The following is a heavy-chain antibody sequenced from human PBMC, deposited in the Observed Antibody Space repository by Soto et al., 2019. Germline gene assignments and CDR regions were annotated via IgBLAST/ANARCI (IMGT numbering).Heavy chain of an antibody. CDR3: ARAVAGPADFDY. V-gene: IGHV1-46*01. Sequence: ASLKVSCKASGYSFTIYYMHWVRQAPGQGLEWMGIINPSGGNTKYSQKFQGRVTITRDTSASTAYMELSSLRSEDTAVYYCARAVAGPADFDYWGQGTLVSVSP. CDR2: INPSGGNT. CDR1: GYSFTIYY. J-gene: IGHJ4*02. D-gene: IGHD5-12*01.